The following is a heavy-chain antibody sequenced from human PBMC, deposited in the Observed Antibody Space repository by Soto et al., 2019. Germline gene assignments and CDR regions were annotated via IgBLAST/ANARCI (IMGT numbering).Heavy chain of an antibody. J-gene: IGHJ4*02. Sequence: ASVKVSCKASGYTFTSYGISWVRQAPGQGLEWMGWISAYNGKTNYAQKLQGRVTRTTDTSTSIAYMELRSLRSDDTAVYYCARELSASYYDILTGYYNPYYFDYWGQGTLVTVSS. V-gene: IGHV1-18*01. D-gene: IGHD3-9*01. CDR2: ISAYNGKT. CDR3: ARELSASYYDILTGYYNPYYFDY. CDR1: GYTFTSYG.